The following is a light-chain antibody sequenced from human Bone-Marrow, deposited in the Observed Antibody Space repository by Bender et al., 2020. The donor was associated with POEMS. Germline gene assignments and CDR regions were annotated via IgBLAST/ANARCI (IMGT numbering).Light chain of an antibody. CDR1: SRDVGTYNL. CDR3: SSYAGSNNSVV. Sequence: QSALTQPASVSGSPGQSITISCTGTSRDVGTYNLVSWYQQHPGKAPRHIIFEVNKRPSGVSDRFSGSKSGNTASLTVSGLQAEDEADYYCSSYAGSNNSVVFGGGTKLTVL. CDR2: EVN. J-gene: IGLJ2*01. V-gene: IGLV2-14*02.